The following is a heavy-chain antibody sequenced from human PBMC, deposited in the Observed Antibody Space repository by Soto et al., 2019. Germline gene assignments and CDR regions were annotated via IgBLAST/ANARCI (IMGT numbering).Heavy chain of an antibody. D-gene: IGHD3-10*01. J-gene: IGHJ4*02. Sequence: SETLSLTCTVSGGSISSGGYYWSWIRQHPGKGLEWIGYIYYSGSTYYNLSLKSRVTISVDTSKNQFSLKLSSVTAADTAVYYCARDHTTMVRGVIIVSLFDYWGQGTLVTVSS. CDR3: ARDHTTMVRGVIIVSLFDY. V-gene: IGHV4-31*03. CDR2: IYYSGST. CDR1: GGSISSGGYY.